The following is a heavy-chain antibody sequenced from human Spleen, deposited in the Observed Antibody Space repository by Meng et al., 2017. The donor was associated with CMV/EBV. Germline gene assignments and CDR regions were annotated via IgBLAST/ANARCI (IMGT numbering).Heavy chain of an antibody. V-gene: IGHV3-11*04. CDR1: GFTVSDYY. CDR2: ISSSGSAI. Sequence: AASGFTVSDYYMSWIRQAPGKGLQWVSYISSSGSAIYYADSVKGRFTISRDNAKNSLYLQMNSLRAEDTAVYYCAIERHYFDTSGSHWGQGTLVTVSS. CDR3: AIERHYFDTSGSH. J-gene: IGHJ4*02. D-gene: IGHD3-22*01.